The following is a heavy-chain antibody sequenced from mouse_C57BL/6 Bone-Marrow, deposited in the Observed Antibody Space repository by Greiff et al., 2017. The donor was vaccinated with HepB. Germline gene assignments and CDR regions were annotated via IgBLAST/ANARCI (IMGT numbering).Heavy chain of an antibody. CDR3: ARMGMITNYAMDY. CDR1: GFSLTSYG. J-gene: IGHJ4*01. D-gene: IGHD2-4*01. Sequence: VKLVESGPGLVQPSQSLSITCTVSGFSLTSYGVHWVRQSPGKGLEWLGVIWSGGGTDYNAAFISRLSISKDNSKSHVFFKMNSLQADDTAIYYCARMGMITNYAMDYWGQGTSVTVSS. CDR2: IWSGGGT. V-gene: IGHV2-2*01.